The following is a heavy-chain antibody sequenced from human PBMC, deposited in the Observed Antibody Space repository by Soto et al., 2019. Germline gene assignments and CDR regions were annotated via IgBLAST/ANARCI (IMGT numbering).Heavy chain of an antibody. V-gene: IGHV3-7*01. J-gene: IGHJ4*02. D-gene: IGHD3-3*01. CDR2: IKQDGSEK. Sequence: PGGSLRLSCAASGFTFSSYWMSWVRQAPGKGLEWVANIKQDGSEKYYVDSVKGRFTISRDNAKNSLYLQMNSLRAEDTAVYYCAREYYDFWSGPLYFDYWGQGTLVTVSS. CDR3: AREYYDFWSGPLYFDY. CDR1: GFTFSSYW.